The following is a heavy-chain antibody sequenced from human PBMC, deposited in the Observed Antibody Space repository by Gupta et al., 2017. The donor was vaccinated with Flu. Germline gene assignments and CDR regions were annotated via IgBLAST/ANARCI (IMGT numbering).Heavy chain of an antibody. D-gene: IGHD3-10*02. V-gene: IGHV5-51*01. Sequence: EVQLVQSGAEVKKPGESLKISCKGSGYSFTSYWIGWVRQVPGKGLEWMGIIYPGNSHTRYSPSFQGRVTISADQSFSTAYLQWSSLKASDTAMYYCARQTMSYSWFDPWGQGTLVTVSS. J-gene: IGHJ5*02. CDR2: IYPGNSHT. CDR3: ARQTMSYSWFDP. CDR1: GYSFTSYW.